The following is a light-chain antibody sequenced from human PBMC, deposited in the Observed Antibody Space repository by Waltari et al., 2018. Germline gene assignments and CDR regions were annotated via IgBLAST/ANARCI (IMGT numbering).Light chain of an antibody. CDR2: DVT. Sequence: QSALTQPASVSGSPGQSITISCTGTTSDIGGYNYVSWYQQHPGRAPKLMIYDVTDRPSGIDIRFSGSKSGNTASRTISGLRAEDGAYYYCTSYTTTSTLVLFGGGTKLTVL. J-gene: IGLJ2*01. CDR1: TSDIGGYNY. CDR3: TSYTTTSTLVL. V-gene: IGLV2-14*03.